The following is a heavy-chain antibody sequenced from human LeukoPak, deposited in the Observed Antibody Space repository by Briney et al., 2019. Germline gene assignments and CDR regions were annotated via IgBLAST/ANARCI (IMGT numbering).Heavy chain of an antibody. Sequence: GGSLRLSCAASGFTFSSYGMHWVRQAPGKGLEWVAVIRYDGSDKYYADSVKGRFTISRDNSKNTLYLQMNSLRAEDTAVYYCALYYYDSSGYPYFDYWGQGTLVTVSS. V-gene: IGHV3-30*02. CDR3: ALYYYDSSGYPYFDY. CDR1: GFTFSSYG. J-gene: IGHJ4*02. D-gene: IGHD3-22*01. CDR2: IRYDGSDK.